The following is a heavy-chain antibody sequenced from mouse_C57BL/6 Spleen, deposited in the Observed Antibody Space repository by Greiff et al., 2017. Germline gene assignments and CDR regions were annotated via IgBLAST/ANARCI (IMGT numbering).Heavy chain of an antibody. CDR1: GYTFTDYE. CDR2: IDPETGGT. D-gene: IGHD1-1*01. J-gene: IGHJ2*01. CDR3: TRWGFLITTVVAYYFDY. V-gene: IGHV1-15*01. Sequence: QVQLQQSGAELVRPGASVTLSCKASGYTFTDYEMHWVKQTPVHGLEWIGAIDPETGGTAYNQKFKGKAILTADKSSSTAYMELRSQTSEDSAVYYCTRWGFLITTVVAYYFDYWGQGTTLTVSS.